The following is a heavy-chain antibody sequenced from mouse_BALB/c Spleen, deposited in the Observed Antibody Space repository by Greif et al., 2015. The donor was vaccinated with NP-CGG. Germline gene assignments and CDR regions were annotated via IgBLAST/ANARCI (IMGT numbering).Heavy chain of an antibody. CDR2: ISSGSSTI. CDR3: ARRLSAYYGNYWYFDV. J-gene: IGHJ1*01. V-gene: IGHV5-17*02. D-gene: IGHD2-10*01. Sequence: EVQLVESGGGLVQPGGSRKLSCAASGFTFSSFGVHWVRQAPEKGLEWVAYISSGSSTIYYADTVKGRFTISRDNPKNTLFLQMTSLRSEDTAMYYCARRLSAYYGNYWYFDVWGAGTTVTVSS. CDR1: GFTFSSFG.